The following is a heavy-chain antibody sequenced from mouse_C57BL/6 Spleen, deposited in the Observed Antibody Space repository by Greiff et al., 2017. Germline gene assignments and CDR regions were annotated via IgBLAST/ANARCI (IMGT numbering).Heavy chain of an antibody. CDR3: ARDTTVGRGNDFDY. D-gene: IGHD1-1*01. CDR1: GFNIKDSY. Sequence: EVQLQQSGAELVKPGASVKLSCTASGFNIKDSYMHWVKQRPEQGLEWIGRIDPEDGETKYAPKFPGKATITADTSSNTAYLQLSSLTSEDTAVYYVARDTTVGRGNDFDYWGQGTTLTVSS. CDR2: IDPEDGET. J-gene: IGHJ2*01. V-gene: IGHV14-2*01.